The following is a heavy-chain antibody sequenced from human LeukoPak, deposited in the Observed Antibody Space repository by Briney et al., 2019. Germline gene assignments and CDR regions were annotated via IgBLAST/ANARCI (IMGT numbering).Heavy chain of an antibody. CDR2: IYAGGGT. D-gene: IGHD2-2*01. Sequence: GGSLRLSCAASGFTVSSSYMSWVRQAPGKGLEWVSVIYAGGGTYYADSVKGRFTISRDNSQNTLYLQMNSLRPEDTAMYYCARDRCSSTSSCYHPYAFDMWGQGTMVTVSS. V-gene: IGHV3-66*02. J-gene: IGHJ3*02. CDR1: GFTVSSSY. CDR3: ARDRCSSTSSCYHPYAFDM.